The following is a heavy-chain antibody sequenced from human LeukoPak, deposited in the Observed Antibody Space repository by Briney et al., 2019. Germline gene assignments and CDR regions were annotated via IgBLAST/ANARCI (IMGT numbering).Heavy chain of an antibody. J-gene: IGHJ4*02. V-gene: IGHV3-23*01. D-gene: IGHD4/OR15-4a*01. CDR2: ISGDGRSP. Sequence: GGSLRLSCVASGFTFSKNALSWVRQTPGKGLECVSAISGDGRSPYYADSVKGRFTISRDDSRNTVYLQMNSLRVEDSAVYYCARDPGAFPHFFDYWGQGTLVTVSS. CDR3: ARDPGAFPHFFDY. CDR1: GFTFSKNA.